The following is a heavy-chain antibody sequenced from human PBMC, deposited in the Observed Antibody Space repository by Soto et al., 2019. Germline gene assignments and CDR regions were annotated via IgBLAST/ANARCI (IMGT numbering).Heavy chain of an antibody. Sequence: SETLSLTCTVSGVSISSSSYYWGWIRQPPGKGLEWIGSIYYSGSTYYNPSLKSRVTISVDTSKNQFSLKLSSVTAADTAVYYCASPLRYSSSWYGADNWFDPWGQGTLVTVS. J-gene: IGHJ5*02. CDR2: IYYSGST. CDR1: GVSISSSSYY. D-gene: IGHD6-13*01. CDR3: ASPLRYSSSWYGADNWFDP. V-gene: IGHV4-39*01.